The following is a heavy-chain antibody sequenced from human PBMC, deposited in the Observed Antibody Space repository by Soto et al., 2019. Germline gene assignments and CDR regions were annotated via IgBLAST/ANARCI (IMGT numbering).Heavy chain of an antibody. V-gene: IGHV3-7*04. J-gene: IGHJ4*02. Sequence: EVQLVESGGALVQPGGSLTLSCAASGFTFNSYWMTWVRQAPGKGLEWVANINQHGSEKDYVDSVKGRFAITRDNVKQLGFLQMDSMRVEDTAVYYCVRGTVTPGLDYWGQGYLVTVFS. CDR1: GFTFNSYW. D-gene: IGHD4-17*01. CDR3: VRGTVTPGLDY. CDR2: INQHGSEK.